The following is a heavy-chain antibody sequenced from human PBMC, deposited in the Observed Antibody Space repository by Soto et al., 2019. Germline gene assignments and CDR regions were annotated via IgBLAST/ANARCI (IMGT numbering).Heavy chain of an antibody. Sequence: QVQLVQSGAEVKKPGASVKVSCKASGYTFTSYGISWVRQALGQGLEWMGWISAYNGNTNYAQKLQGRVTMTTDTSTSTAYMELRSLRSDDTAVYYCARRTSSSSSYYYYGMDVWGQGTTVTVSS. CDR1: GYTFTSYG. V-gene: IGHV1-18*01. CDR2: ISAYNGNT. D-gene: IGHD6-6*01. CDR3: ARRTSSSSSYYYYGMDV. J-gene: IGHJ6*02.